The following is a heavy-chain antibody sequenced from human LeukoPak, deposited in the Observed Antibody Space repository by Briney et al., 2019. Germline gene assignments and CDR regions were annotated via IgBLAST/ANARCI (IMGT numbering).Heavy chain of an antibody. J-gene: IGHJ4*02. V-gene: IGHV3-23*01. Sequence: GGSLRLSCAASGFTFSNYAMSWVRQAPGKGLEWVSAISGSGGSTYYADSVKGRFTISRDNSKNTLYLQMNSLRAEDTAVYYCAKVTGIVVVTATYLDYWGQGTLVTVSS. CDR1: GFTFSNYA. D-gene: IGHD2-21*02. CDR2: ISGSGGST. CDR3: AKVTGIVVVTATYLDY.